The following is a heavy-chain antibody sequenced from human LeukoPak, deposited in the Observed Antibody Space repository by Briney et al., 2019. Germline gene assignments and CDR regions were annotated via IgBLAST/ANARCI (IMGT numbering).Heavy chain of an antibody. J-gene: IGHJ4*02. D-gene: IGHD2-2*01. CDR3: ATPQLGYCSSTSCRSIDY. CDR2: ISGSGGST. CDR1: GFTFSSYA. V-gene: IGHV3-23*01. Sequence: PGGSLRISCAASGFTFSSYAMSWVRQAPGKGLEWVSAISGSGGSTYYADSVKGRFTISRDNSKNTLYLQMNSLRAEDTAVYYCATPQLGYCSSTSCRSIDYWGQGTLVTVSS.